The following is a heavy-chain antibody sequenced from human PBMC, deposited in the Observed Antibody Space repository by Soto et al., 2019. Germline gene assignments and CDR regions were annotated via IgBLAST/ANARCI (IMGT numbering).Heavy chain of an antibody. J-gene: IGHJ4*02. Sequence: SETLSLTCTVSGGSISSYYWSWIRQPPGKGLEWIGYIYYSGSTNYNPSLKSRVTISVDTSKNQFSLKLSSVTAADTAVYYCARTLPKQWLVPDYFDYWGQGTLVTVSS. V-gene: IGHV4-59*08. CDR1: GGSISSYY. CDR2: IYYSGST. CDR3: ARTLPKQWLVPDYFDY. D-gene: IGHD6-19*01.